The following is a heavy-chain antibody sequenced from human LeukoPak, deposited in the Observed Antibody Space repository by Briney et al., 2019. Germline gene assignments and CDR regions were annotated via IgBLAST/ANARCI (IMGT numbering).Heavy chain of an antibody. D-gene: IGHD2-8*01. V-gene: IGHV1-69*01. CDR1: GGTFSNYA. CDR2: IIPIFGTA. J-gene: IGHJ4*02. Sequence: ASVKVSCKASGGTFSNYAISWVRQAPGQGLEWMGGIIPIFGTANYAQKFQGRVTITADESTSTAYMELSSLRSEDMAVYYCARLVSAESDYWGQGTLVTVSS. CDR3: ARLVSAESDY.